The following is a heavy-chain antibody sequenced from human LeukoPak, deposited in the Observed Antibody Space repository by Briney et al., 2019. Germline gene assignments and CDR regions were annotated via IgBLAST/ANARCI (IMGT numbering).Heavy chain of an antibody. CDR2: ISGSGGST. Sequence: PGGSLRLSCAASGFTFSSYAMSWVRQAPGKGLEWVSAISGSGGSTYYADSVKGRFTISRDNSKNTLYLQMNSLRAEDTALYYGAKVRGSGWYYFDYWGQGTLVTVAS. V-gene: IGHV3-23*01. D-gene: IGHD6-19*01. CDR1: GFTFSSYA. J-gene: IGHJ4*02. CDR3: AKVRGSGWYYFDY.